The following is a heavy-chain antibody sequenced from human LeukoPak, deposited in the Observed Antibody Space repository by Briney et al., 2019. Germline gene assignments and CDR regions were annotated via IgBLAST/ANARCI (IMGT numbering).Heavy chain of an antibody. V-gene: IGHV3-23*01. D-gene: IGHD3-10*01. CDR2: IDANCVAT. CDR1: GFTFSSYA. Sequence: GGSLRLSCAASGFTFSSYAMSWVRQAPGKGLEWVSSIDANCVATFYAESVKGRFSISRDNAKNTLGRQMHSLTAEDTAVYYCAKDQSYYNWFDPWGQGTLVTVSS. J-gene: IGHJ5*02. CDR3: AKDQSYYNWFDP.